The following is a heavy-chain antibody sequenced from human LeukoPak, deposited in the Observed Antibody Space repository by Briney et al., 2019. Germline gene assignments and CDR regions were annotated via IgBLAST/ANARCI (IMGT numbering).Heavy chain of an antibody. CDR3: ARDHDYSNWFDP. D-gene: IGHD4-11*01. CDR2: ISSSSSYI. Sequence: GGSLRLSCAASGFTFSSYSMNWVRQAPGKGLEWVSSISSSSSYIYYADSVKGRFTISRDNAKNSLCLQMNSLRAEDTAVYYCARDHDYSNWFDPWGQGTLVTVSS. CDR1: GFTFSSYS. J-gene: IGHJ5*02. V-gene: IGHV3-21*01.